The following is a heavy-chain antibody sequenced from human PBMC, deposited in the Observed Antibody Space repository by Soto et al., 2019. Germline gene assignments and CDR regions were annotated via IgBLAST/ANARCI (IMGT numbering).Heavy chain of an antibody. J-gene: IGHJ4*02. CDR1: GGSISSSSYY. CDR3: ARLHDILTGYYGFDF. Sequence: SETLSLTCTVSGGSISSSSYYFFCIRQPPWNGLDWIGSFYSSGSTYYNPSLKSRVTISVDTSKNQFSLQLSSVTAADTAVYYCARLHDILTGYYGFDFWGQGILVTVS. V-gene: IGHV4-39*01. D-gene: IGHD3-9*01. CDR2: FYSSGST.